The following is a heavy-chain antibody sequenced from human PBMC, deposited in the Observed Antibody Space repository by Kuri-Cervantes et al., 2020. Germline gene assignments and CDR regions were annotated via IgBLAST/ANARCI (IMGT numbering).Heavy chain of an antibody. D-gene: IGHD2-2*01. CDR1: GYTFTSYD. V-gene: IGHV1-8*01. J-gene: IGHJ5*02. CDR2: MSPNSGNT. CDR3: ARGDDVVVPATFDP. Sequence: AALKVSSSAFGYTFTSYDFNWVRQATGQGLEWMGWMSPNSGNTGYAQKFQGRVTMTRNTSISTAYMELSSLRSGDTAVYYCARGDDVVVPATFDPWGQGTLVTVSS.